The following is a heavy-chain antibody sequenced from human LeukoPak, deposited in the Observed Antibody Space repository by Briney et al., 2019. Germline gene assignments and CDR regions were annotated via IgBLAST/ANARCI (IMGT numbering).Heavy chain of an antibody. CDR1: GFTFSCFW. CDR3: ARANYDFWSGYYIGHYYYYMDV. CDR2: IKQDGREK. Sequence: GGSLRLSCAASGFTFSCFWMSWVRQAPGKGREGVANIKQDGREKFYVDSVKGRFTISRDHAKNAMYLQMNSLRAEDTAVYYCARANYDFWSGYYIGHYYYYMDVWGKGTTVTVSS. J-gene: IGHJ6*03. D-gene: IGHD3-3*01. V-gene: IGHV3-7*01.